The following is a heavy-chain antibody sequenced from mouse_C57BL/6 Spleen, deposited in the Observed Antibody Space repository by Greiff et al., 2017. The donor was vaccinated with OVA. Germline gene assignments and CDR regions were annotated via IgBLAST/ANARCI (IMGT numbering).Heavy chain of an antibody. Sequence: VQVVESGAELARPGASVKLSCKASGYTFTSYGISWVKQRTGQGLEWIGEIYPRSGNTYYNEKFKGKATLTADKSSSTAYMELRSLTSEDSAVYFCARHYSNYVDYAMDYWGQGTSVTVSS. CDR2: IYPRSGNT. V-gene: IGHV1-81*01. CDR3: ARHYSNYVDYAMDY. D-gene: IGHD2-5*01. CDR1: GYTFTSYG. J-gene: IGHJ4*01.